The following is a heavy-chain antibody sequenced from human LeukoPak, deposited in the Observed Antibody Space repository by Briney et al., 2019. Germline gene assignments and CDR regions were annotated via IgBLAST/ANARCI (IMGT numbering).Heavy chain of an antibody. CDR3: ARDLQDKGRYFDWLYGMGNWFDP. CDR1: GYTFTSYA. J-gene: IGHJ5*02. CDR2: INTNTGNP. V-gene: IGHV7-4-1*02. D-gene: IGHD3-9*01. Sequence: GASVKVSCKASGYTFTSYAMNWVRQAPGQGLEWMGWINTNTGNPTYAQGFTGRFVFSLDTSVSTAYLQISSLKAEDTAVYYCARDLQDKGRYFDWLYGMGNWFDPWGQGTLVTVPS.